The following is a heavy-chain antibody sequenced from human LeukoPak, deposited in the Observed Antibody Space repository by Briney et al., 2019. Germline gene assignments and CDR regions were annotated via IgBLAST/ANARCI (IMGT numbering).Heavy chain of an antibody. CDR1: GFTFSSYG. V-gene: IGHV3-48*04. J-gene: IGHJ6*03. Sequence: GGSLRLSCAASGFTFSSYGMTWVRQAPGKGLEWVSYISSSSSTIYYADSVKGRFTISRDNAKNSLYLQMNSLRAEDTAVYYCARVLRYPDWAMDYYYMDVWGKGTTVTVSS. CDR2: ISSSSSTI. D-gene: IGHD3-9*01. CDR3: ARVLRYPDWAMDYYYMDV.